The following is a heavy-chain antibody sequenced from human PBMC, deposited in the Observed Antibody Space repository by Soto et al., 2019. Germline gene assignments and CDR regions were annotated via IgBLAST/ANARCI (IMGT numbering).Heavy chain of an antibody. J-gene: IGHJ4*02. CDR2: IKSKTDGGTT. Sequence: EVQLVESGGGLVKPGGSLRLSCAASGFTFSNAWMSWVRQAPGKGLEWVGRIKSKTDGGTTDYAAPVKGRFTISRDDSKNTLYLQMNSLKTEDTAVYYCTTDTVLWLGELSERDYFDYWGQGTLVTVSS. V-gene: IGHV3-15*01. CDR3: TTDTVLWLGELSERDYFDY. D-gene: IGHD3-10*01. CDR1: GFTFSNAW.